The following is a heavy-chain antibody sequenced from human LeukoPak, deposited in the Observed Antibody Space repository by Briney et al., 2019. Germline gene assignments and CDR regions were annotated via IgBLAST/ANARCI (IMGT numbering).Heavy chain of an antibody. V-gene: IGHV4-59*08. CDR1: GDSISSYS. Sequence: PSETLSLTCTVSGDSISSYSWSWIRQPPGKGLEWIGYIYNSGSTNYNPSLKSRVTISVDTSENRFSLRLSSVTAADTAVYYCARLGMGYASGSYSWFFDLWGRGTLVTVSS. CDR2: IYNSGST. CDR3: ARLGMGYASGSYSWFFDL. D-gene: IGHD3-10*01. J-gene: IGHJ2*01.